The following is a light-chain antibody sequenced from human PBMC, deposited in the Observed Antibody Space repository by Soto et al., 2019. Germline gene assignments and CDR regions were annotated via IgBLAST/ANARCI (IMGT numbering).Light chain of an antibody. CDR1: QSIRSY. Sequence: DIQLTQSPSSLSASVGDKVTITCRASQSIRSYLNWVQQKPGKAPKLLIYDASSLQTGVPSRFSGSGSGTDFSLTISSLQPEDFATYYCQQSYSTPPWTFGQGTKVEIK. CDR3: QQSYSTPPWT. V-gene: IGKV1-39*01. CDR2: DAS. J-gene: IGKJ1*01.